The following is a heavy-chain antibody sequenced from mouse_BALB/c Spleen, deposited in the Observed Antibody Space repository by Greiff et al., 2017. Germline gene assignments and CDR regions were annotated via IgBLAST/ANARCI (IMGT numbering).Heavy chain of an antibody. D-gene: IGHD2-1*01. J-gene: IGHJ4*01. CDR1: GYTFTSYW. V-gene: IGHV1S22*01. CDR3: TRGHGNYAMDY. Sequence: LQQPGSELVRPGASVKLSCKASGYTFTSYWMHWVKQRHGQGLEWIGNIYPGSGSTNYDEKFKSKGTLTVDTSSSTAYMHLSSLTSEDSAVYYCTRGHGNYAMDYWGQGTSVTVSS. CDR2: IYPGSGST.